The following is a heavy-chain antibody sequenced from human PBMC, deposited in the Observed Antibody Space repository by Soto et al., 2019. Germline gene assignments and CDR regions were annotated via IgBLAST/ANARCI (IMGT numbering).Heavy chain of an antibody. CDR3: ARDESLYSSGFNWFDP. V-gene: IGHV1-69*06. CDR1: GGTFSSYA. D-gene: IGHD6-19*01. J-gene: IGHJ5*02. CDR2: IIPIFGTA. Sequence: SVKVSCKASGGTFSSYAISWVRQAPGQGLEWMGGIIPIFGTANYAQKFQGRVTITADKSTSTANMELSSLRYEDTAVYYCARDESLYSSGFNWFDPWGQGTLVTVSS.